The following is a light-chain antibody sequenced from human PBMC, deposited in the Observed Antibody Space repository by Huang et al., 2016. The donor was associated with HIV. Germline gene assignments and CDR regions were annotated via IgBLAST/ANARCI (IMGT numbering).Light chain of an antibody. CDR1: QSVSSN. CDR3: QQYNNWPPL. V-gene: IGKV3-15*01. Sequence: EIVMTQSPAALSVSPGERATVSCRASQSVSSNVAWYQQKPGQAPRLLIHGASTRATGIPARFSGSGSGTEFTLTISSLQFEDFAVYYCQQYNNWPPLFGPGTKVDIK. J-gene: IGKJ3*01. CDR2: GAS.